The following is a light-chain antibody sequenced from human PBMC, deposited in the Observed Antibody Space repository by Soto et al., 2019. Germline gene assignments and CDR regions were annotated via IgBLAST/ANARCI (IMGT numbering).Light chain of an antibody. Sequence: QSVLTPPASVSGSPGQSITISCTGTSNDIGGYNYVSWYQHHPGKAPKLMIYDVSNRPSGVSNRFSGSKSGNTASLTISGLQPEDEADYYCSSYTTSNTRQIVFGTGTKVTVL. V-gene: IGLV2-14*03. J-gene: IGLJ1*01. CDR1: SNDIGGYNY. CDR2: DVS. CDR3: SSYTTSNTRQIV.